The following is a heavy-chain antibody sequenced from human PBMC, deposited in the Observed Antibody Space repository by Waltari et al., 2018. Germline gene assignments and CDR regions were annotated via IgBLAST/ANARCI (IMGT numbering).Heavy chain of an antibody. D-gene: IGHD2-2*01. CDR2: ISGSGGST. J-gene: IGHJ4*02. Sequence: EVQLLESGGGLVQPGGSLRLSCAASGFTFSSYAMSWVRQAPGKGLEWVSAISGSGGSTYYADSVKGRFTISRDNSKNTLYLQMNSLRAEDTAVYYCAKSRYPYPAAQLVLFDYWGQGTLVTVSS. V-gene: IGHV3-23*01. CDR1: GFTFSSYA. CDR3: AKSRYPYPAAQLVLFDY.